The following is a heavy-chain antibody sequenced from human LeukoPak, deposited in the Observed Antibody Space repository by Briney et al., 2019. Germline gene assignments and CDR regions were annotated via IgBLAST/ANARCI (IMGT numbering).Heavy chain of an antibody. CDR2: INPNSGGT. CDR1: GYTFTGYY. V-gene: IGHV1-2*02. Sequence: GASVKVSCKASGYTFTGYYMHWVRQAPGQGLEWVGWINPNSGGTNYAQKFQGRIVMTRDTSISTAYMELRRLRSDDTAVYYCARHYCGGDCYSWAFDIWAQGTMVTVPS. J-gene: IGHJ3*02. CDR3: ARHYCGGDCYSWAFDI. D-gene: IGHD2-21*02.